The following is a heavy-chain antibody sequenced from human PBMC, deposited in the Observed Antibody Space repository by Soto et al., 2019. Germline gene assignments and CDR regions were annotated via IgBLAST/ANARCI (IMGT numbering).Heavy chain of an antibody. CDR2: IGGSGVST. CDR3: AKPTGKWYFQS. CDR1: GFTFSSYA. V-gene: IGHV3-23*01. D-gene: IGHD1-1*01. J-gene: IGHJ1*01. Sequence: PGGSLRLSGAASGFTFSSYAMNWVRQAPGKGLEWVSAIGGSGVSTYYAESVKGRFTISRDNSKTTLYLQMNSLRAEDTAVYYCAKPTGKWYFQSWGQGTLVTVSS.